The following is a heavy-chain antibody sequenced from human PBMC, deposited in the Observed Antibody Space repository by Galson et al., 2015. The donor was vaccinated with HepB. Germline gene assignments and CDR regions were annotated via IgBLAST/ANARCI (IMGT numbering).Heavy chain of an antibody. CDR2: INHSGST. J-gene: IGHJ5*02. CDR1: GGSFSDYY. V-gene: IGHV4-34*01. CDR3: ARSYSRSSWGWFDP. D-gene: IGHD6-6*01. Sequence: ETLSLTCAVYGGSFSDYYWNWIRQPPGKGLEWIGEINHSGSTDYNPSLKSRITISVDRSKNQFSLKLSSVTAADTAVYYCARSYSRSSWGWFDPWGQGTPITVSS.